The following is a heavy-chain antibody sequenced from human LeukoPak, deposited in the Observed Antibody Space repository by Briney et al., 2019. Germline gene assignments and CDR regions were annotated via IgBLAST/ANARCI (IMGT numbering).Heavy chain of an antibody. CDR1: GGSISSYY. V-gene: IGHV4-4*09. Sequence: PSETLSLTCTVSGGSISSYYWSWIRQPPGKGLEWIGYIYTSGSTNYNPSLKSRVTIPVDTSKNQFSLKLSSVTAADTAVYYCARWVPYHFDYWGQGTLVTVSS. CDR2: IYTSGST. J-gene: IGHJ4*02. CDR3: ARWVPYHFDY.